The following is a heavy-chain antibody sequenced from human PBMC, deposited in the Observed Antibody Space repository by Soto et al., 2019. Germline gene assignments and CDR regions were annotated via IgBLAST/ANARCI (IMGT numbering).Heavy chain of an antibody. V-gene: IGHV4-4*02. CDR3: ASGYGKNFDY. J-gene: IGHJ4*02. CDR1: GGSISSSNW. D-gene: IGHD5-18*01. CDR2: IYHSGST. Sequence: SETLSLTCAVSGGSISSSNWWSWVCQPPGKGLEWIGEIYHSGSTNYNPSLKSRVTISVDTSKNQFSLKLSSVTAADTAVYYGASGYGKNFDYWGQGTLVTVSS.